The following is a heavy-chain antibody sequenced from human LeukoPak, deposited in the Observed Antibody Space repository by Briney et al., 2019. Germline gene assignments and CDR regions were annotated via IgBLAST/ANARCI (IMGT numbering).Heavy chain of an antibody. J-gene: IGHJ4*02. Sequence: SETLSLTCAVYGGSFSGYYWSWIRQPPGKGLEWIGEINHSGSTNYNPSLKSRVTISVDTSKNQFSLKLSSVTAADTAVYYCARCGWHPRFDYWGQGTLVTVSS. V-gene: IGHV4-34*01. CDR3: ARCGWHPRFDY. CDR2: INHSGST. D-gene: IGHD6-19*01. CDR1: GGSFSGYY.